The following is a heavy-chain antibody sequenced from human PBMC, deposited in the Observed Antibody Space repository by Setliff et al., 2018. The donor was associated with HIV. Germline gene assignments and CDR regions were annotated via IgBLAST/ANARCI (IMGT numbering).Heavy chain of an antibody. CDR2: ISGRVDGETT. V-gene: IGHV3-15*05. Sequence: GGSLRLSCVASGFTFSRCWMSWVRQTPGKGLEWVSAISGRVDGETTAYAASVKGRFTISRNDSTDTLYLQMNSLEIEDTGVYYCTTGVLPQLYDVVGGDFWGQGTLVTVSS. CDR1: GFTFSRCW. CDR3: TTGVLPQLYDVVGGDF. J-gene: IGHJ4*02. D-gene: IGHD3-10*02.